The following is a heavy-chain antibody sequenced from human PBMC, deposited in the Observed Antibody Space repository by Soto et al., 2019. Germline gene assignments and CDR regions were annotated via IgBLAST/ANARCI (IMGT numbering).Heavy chain of an antibody. V-gene: IGHV4-4*02. CDR1: GGSISSSHW. Sequence: QVQLQESGPGLVKPSGTLSLTCAVSGGSISSSHWWTWVRQSPGKGLEYIGEISHSGTSNSNPSRKSRVTLSVDKSKNHFSLTLPSVTAADTAVYYCARVVLTITRGAFDAWGQGTLVIVSS. CDR3: ARVVLTITRGAFDA. J-gene: IGHJ3*01. D-gene: IGHD3-9*01. CDR2: ISHSGTS.